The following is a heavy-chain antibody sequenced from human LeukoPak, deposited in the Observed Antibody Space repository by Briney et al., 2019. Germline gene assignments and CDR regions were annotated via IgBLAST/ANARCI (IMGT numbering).Heavy chain of an antibody. CDR1: GDTLTELS. V-gene: IGHV1-24*01. CDR3: ATDGVLGISYAFDI. D-gene: IGHD6-13*01. J-gene: IGHJ3*02. Sequence: ASVKVSCKVSGDTLTELSMHWVRQAPGKGLEWMGGFDPKEGERVYAQHFQGRFTMTEDTSTDTAYMELSSLRSEDTAVYYCATDGVLGISYAFDIWGQGTMVTVSS. CDR2: FDPKEGER.